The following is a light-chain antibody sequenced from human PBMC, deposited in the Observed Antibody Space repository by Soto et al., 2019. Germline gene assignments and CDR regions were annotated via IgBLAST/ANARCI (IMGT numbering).Light chain of an antibody. CDR1: QSVSSSY. Sequence: EIVLTLSPITLSLSPGYRATLSCRAIQSVSSSYLAWYQQKPGQAHRLLIEGASSRATGIPDRFSGSGSGTDFTRTISRLEPQDLAEYFCQQYGSSTSITFGQGTRLEI. J-gene: IGKJ5*01. V-gene: IGKV3-20*01. CDR3: QQYGSSTSIT. CDR2: GAS.